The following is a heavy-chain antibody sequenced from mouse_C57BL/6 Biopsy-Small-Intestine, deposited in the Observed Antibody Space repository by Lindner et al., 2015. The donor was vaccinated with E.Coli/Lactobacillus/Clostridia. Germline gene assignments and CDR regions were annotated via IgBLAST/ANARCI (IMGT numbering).Heavy chain of an antibody. CDR1: GFSLTSYG. Sequence: VQLQESGPGLVAPSQSLSITCTVSGFSLTSYGVHWVRQPPGKGLEWLVVIWSDGSTTYNSALKSRLSISKDNSKSQVFLKMNSLQTDDTAMYYCARGYGNYPYYYAMDYWGQGTSVTVSS. D-gene: IGHD2-10*02. CDR3: ARGYGNYPYYYAMDY. J-gene: IGHJ4*01. CDR2: IWSDGST. V-gene: IGHV2-6*03.